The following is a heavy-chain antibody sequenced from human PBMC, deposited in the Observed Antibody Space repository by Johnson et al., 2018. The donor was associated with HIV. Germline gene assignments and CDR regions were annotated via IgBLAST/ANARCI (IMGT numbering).Heavy chain of an antibody. J-gene: IGHJ3*02. D-gene: IGHD3-10*01. CDR1: GFTVSSNY. Sequence: VQLVESGGGLVQPGGSLRLSCAASGFTVSSNYMSWVRQAPGKGLEWVSVIYSGGSTYYADSVKGRFTISRDNSKNTLYLQMNSLRAEDTAGYYCARVSLYYGSGNDAFDIWGQGTLVTVSS. CDR3: ARVSLYYGSGNDAFDI. V-gene: IGHV3-66*01. CDR2: IYSGGST.